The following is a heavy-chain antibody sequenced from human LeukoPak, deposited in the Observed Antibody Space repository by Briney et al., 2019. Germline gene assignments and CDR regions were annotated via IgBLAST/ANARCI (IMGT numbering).Heavy chain of an antibody. CDR1: GGSISNFY. CDR2: IYYSGST. V-gene: IGHV4-59*01. CDR3: AQNGFWSGYSAR. D-gene: IGHD3-3*01. Sequence: SETLSLTCTVSGGSISNFYWSWIRQPPGKGLEWIGYIYYSGSTNYNPSLKSRVTISVDTSKNQFSLKLSSVTAADTAVYYCAQNGFWSGYSARWGQGTLVTVSS. J-gene: IGHJ4*02.